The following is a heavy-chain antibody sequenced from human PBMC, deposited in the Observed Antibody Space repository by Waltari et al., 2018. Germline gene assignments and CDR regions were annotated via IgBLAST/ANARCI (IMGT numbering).Heavy chain of an antibody. CDR2: VTPIVGKL. CDR1: GGTFSSYA. CDR3: ARDVYYDRSGFDC. V-gene: IGHV1-69*13. D-gene: IGHD3-22*01. J-gene: IGHJ4*02. Sequence: QVQLVQSGAEVKKPGSSVRVSCKASGGTFSSYAISWVRQAPGQGLEWMGAVTPIVGKLHFAQRVLGRLTMTADDSTDTGYMDLTDLRSEDTAIYYCARDVYYDRSGFDCWGQGTLVIVSS.